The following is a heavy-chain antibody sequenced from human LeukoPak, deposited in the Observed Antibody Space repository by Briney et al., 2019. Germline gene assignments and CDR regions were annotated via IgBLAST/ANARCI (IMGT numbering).Heavy chain of an antibody. CDR2: IHYSGST. D-gene: IGHD3-10*01. V-gene: IGHV4-30-4*01. CDR3: ARGGFGELLVY. CDR1: GGSISSGDYY. Sequence: SETLSLTCTVSGGSISSGDYYWSWIRQPPGKGLEWIGYIHYSGSTYYNPSLKSRVTISVDTSKNQFSLKLSSVTAADTAVYYCARGGFGELLVYWGQGTLVTVSS. J-gene: IGHJ4*02.